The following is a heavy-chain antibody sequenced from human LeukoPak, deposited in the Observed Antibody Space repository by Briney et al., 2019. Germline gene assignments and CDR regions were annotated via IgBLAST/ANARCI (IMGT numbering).Heavy chain of an antibody. CDR3: ATANWGDPDY. CDR1: GGSISSYY. D-gene: IGHD7-27*01. CDR2: IYYSGST. J-gene: IGHJ4*02. V-gene: IGHV4-39*01. Sequence: SETLSLTCTVSGGSISSYYWGWIRQPPGKGLEWIGSIYYSGSTYYNPSLKSRVTISVDTSKNQFSLKLSSVTAADTAVYYCATANWGDPDYWGQGTLVTVSS.